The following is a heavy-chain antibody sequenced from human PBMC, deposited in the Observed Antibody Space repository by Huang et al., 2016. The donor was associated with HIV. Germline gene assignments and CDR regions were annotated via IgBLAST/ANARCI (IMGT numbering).Heavy chain of an antibody. CDR1: GGSFSCYQ. CDR3: ARGLRFCRGGDCFPTHFQH. D-gene: IGHD2-21*02. V-gene: IGHV4-34*02. CDR2: INISGSA. Sequence: QVRLEQWGAGLLKPSETLSLTCAVYGGSFSCYQWTWIRKSPGKGLEWIEEINISGSATYKPSHKTRVTITGDMSKTQFSLKMTSLTVTDTAVYFCARGLRFCRGGDCFPTHFQHWSQG. J-gene: IGHJ1*01.